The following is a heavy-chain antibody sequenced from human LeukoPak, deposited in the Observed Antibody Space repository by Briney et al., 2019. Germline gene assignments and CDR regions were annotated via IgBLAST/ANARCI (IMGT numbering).Heavy chain of an antibody. CDR2: ISLGGGT. D-gene: IGHD2-15*01. Sequence: SETLSLTCTVSGGSISSGDYYWSWIRQPPGQGLVWIGYISLGGGTSYCPSLKSRASISLDTSRSQFSLKLSSVGAADTAVYCCARDFQGGPNDPWGQGALVTVSS. V-gene: IGHV4-30-4*01. J-gene: IGHJ5*02. CDR1: GGSISSGDYY. CDR3: ARDFQGGPNDP.